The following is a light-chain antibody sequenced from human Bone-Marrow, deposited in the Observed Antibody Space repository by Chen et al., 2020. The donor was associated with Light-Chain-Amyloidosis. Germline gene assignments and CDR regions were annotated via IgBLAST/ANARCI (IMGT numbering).Light chain of an antibody. CDR2: RDT. J-gene: IGLJ3*02. V-gene: IGLV1-47*02. CDR1: TSNIGGSF. Sequence: QSVLNQPPSASGTPGHRVTMSCSGSTSNIGGSFICWYRHIPGTAPKLLISRDTQRPSGVPDRFSGSKSGTSASLTISGLRSEDEAVYYCATWDFSGSGQGVFGGGTKLTV. CDR3: ATWDFSGSGQGV.